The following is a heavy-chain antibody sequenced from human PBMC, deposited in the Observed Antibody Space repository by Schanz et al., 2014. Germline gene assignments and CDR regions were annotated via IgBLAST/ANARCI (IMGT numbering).Heavy chain of an antibody. V-gene: IGHV3-48*01. D-gene: IGHD1-1*01. CDR2: IATSSSTR. J-gene: IGHJ4*02. CDR1: GFIFSSYG. CDR3: ARGTDWNLHY. Sequence: VQMVESGGGVVQPGRSLRLSCAASGFIFSSYGLHWVRQAPGKGLEWVSYIATSSSTRHYADSVKGRVTISRDNAKNSVSLQMRRLRAGDTAVYYCARGTDWNLHYWGQGALVTVSS.